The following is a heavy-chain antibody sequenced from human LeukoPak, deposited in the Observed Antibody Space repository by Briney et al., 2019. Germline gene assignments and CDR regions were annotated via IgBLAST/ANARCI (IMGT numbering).Heavy chain of an antibody. CDR2: ISSSSTYI. Sequence: GGSLRLSCAASGFTFDSYGMNWVRQAPGKGLEWISSISSSSTYIYYADSVKGRFTISRDNAKNSLYLQMNSLRAEDTAVYYCARDRAPSGWGQGTLVTVSS. V-gene: IGHV3-21*01. CDR3: ARDRAPSG. D-gene: IGHD1-1*01. CDR1: GFTFDSYG. J-gene: IGHJ4*02.